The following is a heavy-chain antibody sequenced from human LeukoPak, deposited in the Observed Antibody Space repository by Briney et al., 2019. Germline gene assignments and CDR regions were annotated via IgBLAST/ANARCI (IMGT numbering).Heavy chain of an antibody. CDR2: ISSSGSTI. J-gene: IGHJ1*01. D-gene: IGHD5-18*01. CDR3: AIHQGYSYGLGVGGNFQH. CDR1: GFTFSSYE. Sequence: PGGSLRLSCAASGFTFSSYEMNWVRQAPGKGLEWVSYISSSGSTIYYADSVKGRFTISRDNAKNSLYLQMNSLRAEDTAVYYCAIHQGYSYGLGVGGNFQHWGQGTPVTVSS. V-gene: IGHV3-48*03.